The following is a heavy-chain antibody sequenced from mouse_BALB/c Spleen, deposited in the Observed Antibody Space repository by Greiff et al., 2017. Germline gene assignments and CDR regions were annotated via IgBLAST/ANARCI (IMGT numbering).Heavy chain of an antibody. CDR2: IYPGDGDT. CDR3: ARWLSPLAY. V-gene: IGHV1-82*01. Sequence: QVQLQQSGPELVKPGASVKISCKASGYAFSSSWMNWVKQRPGQGLEWIGRIYPGDGDTNYNGKFKGKATLTADKSSSTAYMQLSSLTSVDSAVYFCARWLSPLAYWGQGTLVTVSA. D-gene: IGHD2-2*01. CDR1: GYAFSSSW. J-gene: IGHJ3*01.